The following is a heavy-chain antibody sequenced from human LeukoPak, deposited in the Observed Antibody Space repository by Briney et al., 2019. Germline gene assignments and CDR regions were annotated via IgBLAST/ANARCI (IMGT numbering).Heavy chain of an antibody. CDR2: ISYDRSNK. J-gene: IGHJ4*02. V-gene: IGHV3-30*04. D-gene: IGHD3-3*01. CDR1: GFTFSSYA. CDR3: ARDRYYDFWSGYYTDVLGY. Sequence: GRSLRLSCAASGFTFSSYAMHWVRQAPGKGLEWVAIISYDRSNKYYADSVKGRFTISRDNSKNTLYLQVNSLRAEDTAVYYCARDRYYDFWSGYYTDVLGYWGQGTLVTVSS.